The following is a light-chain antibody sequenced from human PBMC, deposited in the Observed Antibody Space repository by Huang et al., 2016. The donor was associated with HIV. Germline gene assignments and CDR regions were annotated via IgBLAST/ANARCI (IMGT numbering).Light chain of an antibody. CDR3: HQYHDWPRT. CDR2: GAS. CDR1: QGVNSD. Sequence: EIVMMQSPASLPVSPGERATLSCRARQGVNSDLAWYQKKPGQAPRLLMYGASTRATGVPPRFSGSGSGTNFTLTISSLQSEDFAFYYCHQYHDWPRTFGQGTKVEVK. J-gene: IGKJ1*01. V-gene: IGKV3-15*01.